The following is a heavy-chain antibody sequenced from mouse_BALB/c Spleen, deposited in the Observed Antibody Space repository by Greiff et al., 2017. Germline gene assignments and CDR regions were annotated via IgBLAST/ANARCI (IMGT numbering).Heavy chain of an antibody. CDR2: ISYGGST. CDR3: ARSPYYRYDSAWFAY. Sequence: EVQLQQSGPSLVKPSQTLSLTCSVTGDSITSGYWNWIRKFPGNKLEYMGYISYGGSTYYNPSLKSRISITRDTSKNQYYLQLNSVTTEDTATYYCARSPYYRYDSAWFAYWGQGTLVTVSA. J-gene: IGHJ3*01. CDR1: GDSITSGY. V-gene: IGHV3-8*02. D-gene: IGHD2-14*01.